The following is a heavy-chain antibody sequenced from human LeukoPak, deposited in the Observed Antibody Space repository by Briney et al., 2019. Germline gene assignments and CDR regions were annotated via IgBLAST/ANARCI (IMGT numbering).Heavy chain of an antibody. D-gene: IGHD3-3*02. CDR2: LSDGGTP. CDR1: GYSISSGHY. V-gene: IGHV4-38-2*01. Sequence: SETLSLTCDVSGYSISSGHYWGWIRQPPGKGLEWIGSLSDGGTPDYNPSLKSRVSMSIDTSKNQFSLRLRSLTAADTAIYYCGTSDSGSIFGVVISFWGQGTLVTVSS. CDR3: GTSDSGSIFGVVISF. J-gene: IGHJ4*02.